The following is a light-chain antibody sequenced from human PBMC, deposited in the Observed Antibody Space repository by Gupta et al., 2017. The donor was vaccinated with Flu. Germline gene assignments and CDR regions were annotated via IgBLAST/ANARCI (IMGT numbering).Light chain of an antibody. CDR2: RAS. CDR3: QHDYSQSRS. J-gene: IGKJ1*01. CDR1: QSINNW. V-gene: IGKV1-5*03. Sequence: DIEMTQSPSTLSASVGDRVTITCRTSQSINNWVAWYQQKPGKAPKLLIYRASSLESGVPSRFSGSGSGTEFTLTISSLQPDDLATYYCQHDYSQSRSFGQGTRVEIK.